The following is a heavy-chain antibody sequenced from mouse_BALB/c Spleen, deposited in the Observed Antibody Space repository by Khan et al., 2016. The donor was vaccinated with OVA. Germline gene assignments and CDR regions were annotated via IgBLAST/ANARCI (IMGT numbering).Heavy chain of an antibody. V-gene: IGHV5-9-3*01. Sequence: EVALVESGGDLVKPGGSLKLSCAVSGFTFSNYAMSWVRQTPEKRLEWVATISSGGSYTYYPDSVQGRFTISRDNAKNTLYLQMSSLRSEDTAIYNCARELFTTVVATPFAYWGQGTLVTVSA. D-gene: IGHD1-1*01. CDR3: ARELFTTVVATPFAY. J-gene: IGHJ3*01. CDR2: ISSGGSYT. CDR1: GFTFSNYA.